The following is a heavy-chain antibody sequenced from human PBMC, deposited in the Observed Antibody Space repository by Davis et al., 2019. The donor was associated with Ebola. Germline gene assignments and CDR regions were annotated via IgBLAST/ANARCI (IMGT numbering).Heavy chain of an antibody. CDR3: ASLPIGDFWSGYYRY. V-gene: IGHV5-51*01. J-gene: IGHJ4*02. CDR2: IYPGDSDT. Sequence: GESLKISCKGSGYSFTSYWIGWVRQMPGKGLEWMGIIYPGDSDTRYSPSFQGQVTISADKSISTAYLQWSSLKASDTAMYYCASLPIGDFWSGYYRYGGQGTLVTVSS. CDR1: GYSFTSYW. D-gene: IGHD3-3*01.